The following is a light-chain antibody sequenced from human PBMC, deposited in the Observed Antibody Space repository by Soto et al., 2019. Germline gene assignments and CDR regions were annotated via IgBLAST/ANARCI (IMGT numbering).Light chain of an antibody. CDR1: SSDVGSYNY. J-gene: IGLJ1*01. CDR2: EVS. V-gene: IGLV2-14*01. Sequence: QSVLTQPASVSGSPGQSITIPCTGTSSDVGSYNYVSWYQQHPGKAPKLMIYEVSDRPSGISSRFSGSKSGNTASLTISGLQTEDGADSYCSSYTSSSTLFGTGTKVTVL. CDR3: SSYTSSSTL.